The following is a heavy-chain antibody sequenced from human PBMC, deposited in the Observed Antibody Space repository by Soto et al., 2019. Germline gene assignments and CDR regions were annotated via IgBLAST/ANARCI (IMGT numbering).Heavy chain of an antibody. CDR3: ARGQRFSDSFDP. Sequence: LSPTCTVSGGAISGYYWTWIRQSAVNGLEWIGRIYSSGGTKYNPSLQSRVTMSLDTSKNQFSLRLTSVTAADTAVYYCARGQRFSDSFDPWGQGTLVTVSS. CDR1: GGAISGYY. CDR2: IYSSGGT. D-gene: IGHD3-3*01. J-gene: IGHJ5*02. V-gene: IGHV4-4*07.